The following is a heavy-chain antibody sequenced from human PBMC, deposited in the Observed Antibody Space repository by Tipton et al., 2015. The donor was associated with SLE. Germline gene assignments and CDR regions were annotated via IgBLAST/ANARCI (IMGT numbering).Heavy chain of an antibody. CDR2: VFYSGTT. CDR1: VASINSSSYY. V-gene: IGHV4-39*07. Sequence: TLSLTCTVSVASINSSSYYWAWTRQPPGKGLEWIGSVFYSGTTYYNPSLKSRVTISLDTSKNQFSLKVNSVTAADTAMYYCASLLWCGWPFDHWGQATLVTVSS. CDR3: ASLLWCGWPFDH. J-gene: IGHJ4*02. D-gene: IGHD6-19*01.